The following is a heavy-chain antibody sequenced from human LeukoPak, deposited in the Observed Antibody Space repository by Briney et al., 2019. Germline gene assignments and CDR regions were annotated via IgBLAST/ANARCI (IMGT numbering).Heavy chain of an antibody. V-gene: IGHV1-24*01. J-gene: IGHJ4*02. D-gene: IGHD1-26*01. Sequence: ASVKVSCKASGYTLTELSMHWVRQAPGKGLEWMGGFDPEDGETIYAQKFQGRVTMTEDTSTDTAYMELSSLRSEDTAVYYCARRGGSYSHSDFWGQGTLVTVSS. CDR3: ARRGGSYSHSDF. CDR2: FDPEDGET. CDR1: GYTLTELS.